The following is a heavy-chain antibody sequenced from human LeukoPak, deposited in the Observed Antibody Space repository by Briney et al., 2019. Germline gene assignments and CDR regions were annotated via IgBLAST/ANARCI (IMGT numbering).Heavy chain of an antibody. V-gene: IGHV3-30*02. CDR1: GFTFSSYG. CDR2: IRYDGSNK. CDR3: AKVMVRGVFYYYYYMDV. Sequence: PGGSLRLSCAASGFTFSSYGMHWVRQAPGKGLEWVAFIRYDGSNKYYADSVKGRFTISRDNSKNTLYLHVNSLRPEDTAVYYCAKVMVRGVFYYYYYMDVWGKGTTVTISS. J-gene: IGHJ6*03. D-gene: IGHD3-10*01.